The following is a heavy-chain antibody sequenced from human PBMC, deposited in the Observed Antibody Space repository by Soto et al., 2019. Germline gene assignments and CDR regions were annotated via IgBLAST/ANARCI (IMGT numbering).Heavy chain of an antibody. J-gene: IGHJ3*02. D-gene: IGHD3-16*02. Sequence: GGSLRLSCAASGFTFSSYWMHWVRQAPGKGLVWVSRINSDGSSTSYADSVKGRFTISRDNAKNTLYLQMNSLRAEDTAVYYCARDMITFGGVIVTSAFDIWGQGTMVTVSS. CDR1: GFTFSSYW. CDR2: INSDGSST. V-gene: IGHV3-74*01. CDR3: ARDMITFGGVIVTSAFDI.